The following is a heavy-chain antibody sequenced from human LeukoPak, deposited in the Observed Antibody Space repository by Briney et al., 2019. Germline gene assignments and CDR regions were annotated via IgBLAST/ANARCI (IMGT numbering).Heavy chain of an antibody. CDR3: ARDPSPSSSTLDWFDS. J-gene: IGHJ5*01. CDR2: INPDSGAT. V-gene: IGHV1-2*02. CDR1: GYTFTGYY. D-gene: IGHD2-2*01. Sequence: ASVKVSCKASGYTFTGYYMHWVRQAPGQGLEWMGWINPDSGATKYAQNFQGRVTMTRDTSINTAYMELSRLTSDDTAVYYCARDPSPSSSTLDWFDSWGQGTLVTVSS.